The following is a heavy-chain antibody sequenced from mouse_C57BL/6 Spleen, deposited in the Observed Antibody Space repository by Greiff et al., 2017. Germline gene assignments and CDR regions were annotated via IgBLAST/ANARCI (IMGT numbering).Heavy chain of an antibody. CDR2: ISYDGSN. V-gene: IGHV3-6*01. D-gene: IGHD1-1*01. CDR3: ARLDGSSYDWYFDV. Sequence: EVKLQESGPGLVKPSQSLSLTCSVTGYSITSGYYWNWIRQFPGNKLEWMGYISYDGSNNYNPSLKNRISITRDTSKNQFFLKLNSVTTEDTATYYCARLDGSSYDWYFDVWGTGTTVTVSS. J-gene: IGHJ1*03. CDR1: GYSITSGYY.